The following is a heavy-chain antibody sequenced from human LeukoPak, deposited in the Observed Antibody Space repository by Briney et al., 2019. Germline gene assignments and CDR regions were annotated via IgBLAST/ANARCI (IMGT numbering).Heavy chain of an antibody. CDR2: ISGSGSSM. CDR3: ARGKRRFDY. Sequence: PGGSLRLSCAASGFSFSGSYMSWIRQTPGRGLEWVAYISGSGSSMYYADAVKGRFTISRDNARNSLYLYMSSLRADDTAVFYCARGKRRFDYWGQGTLVTVSS. V-gene: IGHV3-11*01. J-gene: IGHJ4*02. CDR1: GFSFSGSY.